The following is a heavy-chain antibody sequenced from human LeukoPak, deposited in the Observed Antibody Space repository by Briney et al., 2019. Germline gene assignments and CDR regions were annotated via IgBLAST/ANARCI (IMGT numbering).Heavy chain of an antibody. CDR3: ARHRLLYYYGSGSYLDY. D-gene: IGHD3-10*01. CDR1: GGSISSYY. Sequence: PSETLSLTCTVSGGSISSYYWSWIRQPPGKGLEWIGEINHSGSTNYNPTLKSRVTISVDTSKNQFSLKLSSVTAADTAVYYCARHRLLYYYGSGSYLDYWGQGTLVTVSS. CDR2: INHSGST. V-gene: IGHV4-34*01. J-gene: IGHJ4*02.